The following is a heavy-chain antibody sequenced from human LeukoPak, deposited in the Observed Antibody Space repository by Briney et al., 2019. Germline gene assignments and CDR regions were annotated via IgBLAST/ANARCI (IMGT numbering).Heavy chain of an antibody. J-gene: IGHJ4*02. D-gene: IGHD2-15*01. CDR3: ARTPRYCSGGSCHWDDY. Sequence: SETLSLTCTVSGGSISSYYWSWIRQPAGKGLEWIGRIYTSGSTNYNPSLKSRVTMSVDTSKNQFSLKLSSVTAADTAVYYCARTPRYCSGGSCHWDDYWGQGTLVTVSS. V-gene: IGHV4-4*07. CDR2: IYTSGST. CDR1: GGSISSYY.